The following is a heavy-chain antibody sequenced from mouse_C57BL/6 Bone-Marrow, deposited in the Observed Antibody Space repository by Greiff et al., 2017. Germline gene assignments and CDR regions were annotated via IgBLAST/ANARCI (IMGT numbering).Heavy chain of an antibody. D-gene: IGHD2-3*01. Sequence: VQLQQSGAELVKPGASVKLSCKASGYTFTSYWMHWVKQRPGQGLEWIGMIHPNSGSTNYNEKFKSKATLTVDKSSSTAYMQLSSLTSEDSAVYYCARWRLLRLYAMDYWGQGTSVTVSS. J-gene: IGHJ4*01. CDR3: ARWRLLRLYAMDY. V-gene: IGHV1-64*01. CDR2: IHPNSGST. CDR1: GYTFTSYW.